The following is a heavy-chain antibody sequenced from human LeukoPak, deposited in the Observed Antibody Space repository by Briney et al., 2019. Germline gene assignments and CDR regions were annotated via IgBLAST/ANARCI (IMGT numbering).Heavy chain of an antibody. CDR1: GGSFSGYY. D-gene: IGHD3-3*01. Sequence: SETLSLTCAVYGGSFSGYYWSWIRQPPGKGLEWIGEINHSGSTNYNPSLKSRVTISVDTSKNQFSLKLSSVTAADTAVYYCAGGDRYYDFWSGRRSYYFDYWGQGTLVTVSS. CDR2: INHSGST. V-gene: IGHV4-34*01. J-gene: IGHJ4*02. CDR3: AGGDRYYDFWSGRRSYYFDY.